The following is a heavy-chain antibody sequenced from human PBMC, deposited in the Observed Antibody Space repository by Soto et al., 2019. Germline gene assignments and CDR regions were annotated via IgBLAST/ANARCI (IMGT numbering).Heavy chain of an antibody. CDR3: GRDGVGATPLGWFDP. J-gene: IGHJ5*02. CDR2: INPRSGDT. CDR1: GYTFIGYY. Sequence: QVQLVQSGAEVKKPGASVKVSCKASGYTFIGYYIHWVRQAPGQGLEWMGRINPRSGDTTYAQKFQGRLTMTRDTSISTAYMELSSLRSDDTAAYYCGRDGVGATPLGWFDPWGQGSPVTVSS. V-gene: IGHV1-2*06. D-gene: IGHD1-26*01.